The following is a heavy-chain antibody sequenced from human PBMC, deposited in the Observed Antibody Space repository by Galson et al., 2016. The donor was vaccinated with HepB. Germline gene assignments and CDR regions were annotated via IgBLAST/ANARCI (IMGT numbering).Heavy chain of an antibody. CDR1: GFTFTSHV. V-gene: IGHV1-3*01. CDR3: ARGRGNSYYGMDV. D-gene: IGHD4-23*01. J-gene: IGHJ6*02. CDR2: INGGNSNI. Sequence: SVKVSCKASGFTFTSHVMHWVRQAPGQRPEWMGWINGGNSNIRYSQKFEGRVTITRDTSATTAYMELSSRTSEDTAVYYCARGRGNSYYGMDVWGQGTTVTVSS.